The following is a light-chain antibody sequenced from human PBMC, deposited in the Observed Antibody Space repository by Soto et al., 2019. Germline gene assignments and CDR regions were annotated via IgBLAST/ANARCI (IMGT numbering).Light chain of an antibody. CDR2: DAS. CDR1: QSVSSY. V-gene: IGKV3-11*01. Sequence: EIVLTQSPATLSLSPGERATLSCRASQSVSSYLAWYQQKPGQAPRLLIYDASNRATGIPARFSGSGSGTDFTLTISSLEPEDFAVYYCQQRSNWLTLGGGTKVEFK. J-gene: IGKJ4*01. CDR3: QQRSNWLT.